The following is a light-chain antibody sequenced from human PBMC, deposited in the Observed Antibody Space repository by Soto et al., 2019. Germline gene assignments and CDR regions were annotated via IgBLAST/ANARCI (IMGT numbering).Light chain of an antibody. CDR2: EVN. CDR3: SSYTSRDTLL. V-gene: IGLV2-14*03. J-gene: IGLJ2*01. CDR1: SSDVGAYNY. Sequence: QSALTQLASVSGSPGQSITISCTGTSSDVGAYNYVSWYQQHPGKAPKLMIYEVNNRPSGVSNRFSGSKSGSTASLTISGLQAEDEADYYCSSYTSRDTLLFGGGTKLTVL.